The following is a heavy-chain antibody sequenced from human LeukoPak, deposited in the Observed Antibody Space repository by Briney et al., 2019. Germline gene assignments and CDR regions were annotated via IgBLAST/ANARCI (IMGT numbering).Heavy chain of an antibody. D-gene: IGHD5-18*01. CDR2: INLSGST. V-gene: IGHV4-34*01. J-gene: IGHJ6*03. CDR3: ERERGRSYGSVPYYYYYMDV. Sequence: SETLSLTCAVYGGSFSGYYWSWIRQPPGKGLEWIGEINLSGSTNYNPSLKSRVTLSLDTYKKQFSLKLNSVTAAATAVYYCERERGRSYGSVPYYYYYMDVWGKGTTVTASS. CDR1: GGSFSGYY.